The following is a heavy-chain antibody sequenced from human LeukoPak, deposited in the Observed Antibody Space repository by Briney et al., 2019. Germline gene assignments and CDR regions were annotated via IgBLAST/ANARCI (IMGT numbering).Heavy chain of an antibody. V-gene: IGHV3-30*18. J-gene: IGHJ4*02. CDR2: ISYDGSNK. CDR3: AKILPVGSYFDY. CDR1: GFTFSSYG. Sequence: PGRSLRLSCAASGFTFSSYGMHWVRQAPGKGLEWGAVISYDGSNKYYADSVKGRLTISRDNSKNTLYLQMNSLRAEDTAVYYCAKILPVGSYFDYWGQGTLVTVSS. D-gene: IGHD1-14*01.